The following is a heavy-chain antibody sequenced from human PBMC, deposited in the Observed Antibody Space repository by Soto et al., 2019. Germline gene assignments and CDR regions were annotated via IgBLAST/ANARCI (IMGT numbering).Heavy chain of an antibody. D-gene: IGHD6-19*01. CDR1: GFTFSSYA. V-gene: IGHV3-30-3*01. CDR3: ARGMRQWLTLEYFQH. Sequence: QVQLVESGGGVVQPGRSLRLSCAASGFTFSSYAMHWVRQAPGKGLEWVAVISYDGSNKYYADSVKGRFTISRDNSKNTLYLQMNSPRAEDTAVYYCARGMRQWLTLEYFQHWGQGTLVTVSS. J-gene: IGHJ1*01. CDR2: ISYDGSNK.